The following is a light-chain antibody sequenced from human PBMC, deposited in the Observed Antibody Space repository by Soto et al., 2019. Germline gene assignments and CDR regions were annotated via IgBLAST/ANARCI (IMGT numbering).Light chain of an antibody. V-gene: IGLV2-8*01. Sequence: QSPLTQPPSASGSPGQSVTISCTGTSSDVGGYNSVSWYQQHPGKAPKLIIYEVNKRPSGVPNRFSGSKSGNTASLTVSGLQVEDEADYYCNSYAGSSVFGGGTKLTVL. CDR1: SSDVGGYNS. J-gene: IGLJ2*01. CDR3: NSYAGSSV. CDR2: EVN.